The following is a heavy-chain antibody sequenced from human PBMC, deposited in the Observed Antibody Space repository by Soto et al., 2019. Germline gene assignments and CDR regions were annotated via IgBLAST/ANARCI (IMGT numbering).Heavy chain of an antibody. Sequence: SETLSLTCTVSGGSISSYYWSWIRQPPGKGLEWIGYIYYSGSTNYNPSLKSRVTISVDTSKNQFSLKLSSVTAADTAVYYCARYPGIAAAGKAEGYYFDYWGQGTLVTVSS. D-gene: IGHD6-13*01. J-gene: IGHJ4*02. CDR3: ARYPGIAAAGKAEGYYFDY. CDR2: IYYSGST. V-gene: IGHV4-59*01. CDR1: GGSISSYY.